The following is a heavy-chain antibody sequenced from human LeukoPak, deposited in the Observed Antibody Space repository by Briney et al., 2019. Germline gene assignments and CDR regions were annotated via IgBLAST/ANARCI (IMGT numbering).Heavy chain of an antibody. CDR3: ARDSIAVAAGALDY. Sequence: SETLSLTCTVSGCSISSGGYYWSWIRQHPGKGLEWIGYIYYSGSTYYNPSLKSRVTISVDTSKNQFSLKLSSVTAADTAVYYCARDSIAVAAGALDYWGQGTLVTVSS. J-gene: IGHJ4*02. CDR1: GCSISSGGYY. CDR2: IYYSGST. D-gene: IGHD6-19*01. V-gene: IGHV4-31*03.